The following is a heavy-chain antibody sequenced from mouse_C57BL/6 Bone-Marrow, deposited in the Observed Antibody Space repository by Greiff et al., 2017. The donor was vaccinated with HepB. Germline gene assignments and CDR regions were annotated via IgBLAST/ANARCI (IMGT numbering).Heavy chain of an antibody. V-gene: IGHV14-4*01. D-gene: IGHD1-1*01. Sequence: VQLQPSGAELVRPGASVKLSCTASGFNIKDAYLPWVKQRPEKGLEWIGWIDPENGDTDYASKFQGKATITADTYYNKAYLQRSSLTSEDTAVYYCTTGYYYGTPYYAMDDWGQGTSVTVSS. CDR1: GFNIKDAY. CDR3: TTGYYYGTPYYAMDD. J-gene: IGHJ4*01. CDR2: IDPENGDT.